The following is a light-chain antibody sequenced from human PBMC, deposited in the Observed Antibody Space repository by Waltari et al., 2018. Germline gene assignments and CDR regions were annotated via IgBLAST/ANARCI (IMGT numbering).Light chain of an antibody. CDR2: DAS. J-gene: IGKJ4*01. CDR1: QAISNN. Sequence: DIQMTQSPSSLSTSVGDRVTITCQASQAISNNLRWNQQKPGIAPRLLIYDASNLETGVPSRFSGSGSGTDFTVTISSLQPENLATYSCQQFHNLVGGGTKVQI. V-gene: IGKV1-33*01. CDR3: QQFHNL.